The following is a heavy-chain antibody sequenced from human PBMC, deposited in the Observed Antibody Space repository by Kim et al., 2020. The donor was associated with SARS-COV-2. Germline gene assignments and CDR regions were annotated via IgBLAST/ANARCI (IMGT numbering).Heavy chain of an antibody. J-gene: IGHJ6*02. CDR3: ASPEGASGNRTTRNYYYYGMDV. Sequence: ASVKVSCKASGYTFTGYYMHWVRQAPGQGLEWMGWINPNSGGTNYAQKFQGRVTMTRDTSISTAYMELSRLRSDDTAVYYCASPEGASGNRTTRNYYYYGMDVWGQGTTVTVSS. CDR2: INPNSGGT. V-gene: IGHV1-2*02. D-gene: IGHD1-1*01. CDR1: GYTFTGYY.